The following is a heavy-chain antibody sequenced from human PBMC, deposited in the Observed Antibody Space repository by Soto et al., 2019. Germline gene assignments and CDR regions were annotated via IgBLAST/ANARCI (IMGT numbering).Heavy chain of an antibody. Sequence: SETMSLTSTVSGGSISSSRYYWGWIRQPPGKGLEWIGYIYHSGSTYYNPSLKSRVTISVDRSKNQFSLKLSSVTAADTAVYYCARTESGTFDPWGQGTLVTVSS. V-gene: IGHV4-39*07. CDR1: GGSISSSRYY. D-gene: IGHD1-7*01. CDR3: ARTESGTFDP. J-gene: IGHJ5*02. CDR2: IYHSGST.